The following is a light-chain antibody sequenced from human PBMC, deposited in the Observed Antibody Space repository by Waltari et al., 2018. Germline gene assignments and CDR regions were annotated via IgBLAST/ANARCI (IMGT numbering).Light chain of an antibody. CDR1: TSNIGAGYD. CDR2: TNT. Sequence: QSLLTQPPSVSGAPGQRVTISCTGSTSNIGAGYDVHWYQQLPGAAPKLLIYTNTKRPAWVPYPFSASKSDAAASLAITGLQAEDEADYYGHSYDFSLRGSVFGGGTKLTVL. CDR3: HSYDFSLRGSV. J-gene: IGLJ3*02. V-gene: IGLV1-40*01.